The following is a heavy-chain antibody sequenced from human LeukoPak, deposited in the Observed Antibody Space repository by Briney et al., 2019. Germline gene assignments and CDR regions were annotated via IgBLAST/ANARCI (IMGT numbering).Heavy chain of an antibody. D-gene: IGHD4-17*01. CDR1: GFTFSSYW. CDR3: ARDVYGDYVDY. CDR2: INSDGSST. Sequence: TGGSLRLSCAASGFTFSSYWMHWVRQAPGKGLVWVSRINSDGSSTSYADSVKGRFTISRDNAKNTLYLQMNSLRAEDTVVYYCARDVYGDYVDYWGQGTLVTVSS. V-gene: IGHV3-74*01. J-gene: IGHJ4*02.